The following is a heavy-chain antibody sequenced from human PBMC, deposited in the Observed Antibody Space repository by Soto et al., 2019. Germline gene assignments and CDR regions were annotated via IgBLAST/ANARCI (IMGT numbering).Heavy chain of an antibody. J-gene: IGHJ4*02. CDR2: ISYSEST. CDR3: AGGNDYAKIGY. Sequence: SETLSLTCTGSGGSISSRGYYCSWIRQFPGKGLEWIGYISYSESTDYNPSLKSRVTISADTPKNQFSLKLSSVTAADTAVYYCAGGNDYAKIGYWGQGAQVTVSS. V-gene: IGHV4-31*03. CDR1: GGSISSRGYY. D-gene: IGHD4-17*01.